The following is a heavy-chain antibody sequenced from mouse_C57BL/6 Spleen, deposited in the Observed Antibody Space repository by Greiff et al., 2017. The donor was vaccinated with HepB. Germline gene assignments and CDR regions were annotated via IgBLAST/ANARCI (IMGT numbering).Heavy chain of an antibody. V-gene: IGHV1-39*01. D-gene: IGHD1-1*01. CDR2: INPKNGTT. Sequence: VQLQQSGPELVKPGASVKISCKASGYSFTDYNMNWVKQSTGKRLEWIGVINPKNGTTNYTQKFKGKATLTVDQSSSTAYMQLNSLTSEDSAVYYCARGYYGSGYSAVGDWGQGTTVTVST. CDR1: GYSFTDYN. J-gene: IGHJ4*01. CDR3: ARGYYGSGYSAVGD.